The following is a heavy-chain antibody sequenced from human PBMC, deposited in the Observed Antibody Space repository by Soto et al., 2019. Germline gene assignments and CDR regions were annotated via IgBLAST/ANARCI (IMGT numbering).Heavy chain of an antibody. CDR3: ARSFFP. CDR2: VYYNGSA. V-gene: IGHV4-59*01. CDR1: GGSLSTYL. J-gene: IGHJ5*02. Sequence: QVQLEESGPGLVKPSETLSLTCVVSGGSLSTYLWSWIRQPPGQGLEWIGAVYYNGSASYNPSLKSRVSISVDTSKNHLSLTLRSATAADTAVYYCARSFFPWGRGTLVTVSS.